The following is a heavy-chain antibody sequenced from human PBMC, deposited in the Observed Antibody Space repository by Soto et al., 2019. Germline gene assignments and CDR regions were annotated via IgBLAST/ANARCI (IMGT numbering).Heavy chain of an antibody. J-gene: IGHJ3*02. D-gene: IGHD2-15*01. Sequence: PSETLSLTCTFSCGSIISYYWSWIRQPPGKGLEWIGYIYYSGSTNYNPSLKSRVTISVDTSKNQFSLKLSSVTAADTAVYYYARNIVVVVAGDAFDIWGQGTMVTVSS. V-gene: IGHV4-59*01. CDR2: IYYSGST. CDR1: CGSIISYY. CDR3: ARNIVVVVAGDAFDI.